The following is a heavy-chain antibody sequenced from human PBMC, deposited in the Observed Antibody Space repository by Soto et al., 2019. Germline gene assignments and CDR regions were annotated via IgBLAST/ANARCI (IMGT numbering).Heavy chain of an antibody. D-gene: IGHD6-19*01. CDR2: INPSGGST. CDR1: GYTFTNYY. Sequence: ASVNVSCKSSGYTFTNYYFHWVRQAPGQGLEWMGIINPSGGSTTYAQKFQGRVTMTRDTSTSTVYMELSSLRSEDTAVYYCARVYSSGFEYWGQGTLVTVSS. J-gene: IGHJ4*02. CDR3: ARVYSSGFEY. V-gene: IGHV1-46*01.